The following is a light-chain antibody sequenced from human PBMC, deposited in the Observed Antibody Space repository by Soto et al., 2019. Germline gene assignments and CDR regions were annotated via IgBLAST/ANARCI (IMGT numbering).Light chain of an antibody. J-gene: IGKJ3*01. CDR2: GAS. CDR1: QSVSSN. Sequence: EIVMTQSPATLSVSPGERATLSCRASQSVSSNLAWYQQKPGQAPRLLIYGASTRATGIPARFSGSGSGTEFTLTISSLASEDFEVYYCQQYNNWPFTFGPGTKVDIK. CDR3: QQYNNWPFT. V-gene: IGKV3-15*01.